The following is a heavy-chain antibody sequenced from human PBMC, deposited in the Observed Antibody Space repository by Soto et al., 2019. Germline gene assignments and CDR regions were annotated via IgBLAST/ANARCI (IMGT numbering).Heavy chain of an antibody. D-gene: IGHD3-16*01. CDR1: GYSFTNNG. Sequence: ASVKVSCKASGYSFTNNGVSWVRQATGQGLEWMGWMNPGSGDTWYAQKFQGRVTMTRDISIATAYMELSSLRSDDTAIYYCARMETFGSLEWLDPWGKGTLVTVPS. V-gene: IGHV1-8*01. CDR2: MNPGSGDT. CDR3: ARMETFGSLEWLDP. J-gene: IGHJ5*02.